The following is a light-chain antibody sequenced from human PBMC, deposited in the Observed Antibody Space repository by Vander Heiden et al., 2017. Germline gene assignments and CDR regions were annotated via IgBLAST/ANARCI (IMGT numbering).Light chain of an antibody. V-gene: IGLV1-44*01. Sequence: QSVLTQPPSASGTTGQRVTISCSGSSSNIGGNTVNWYQQLPGTAPKVLIYSNNQRPSGVPDRISGSKSGTSASLAISGLQSEDEADYYCAAWDDSLNGRVFGGGTKLTVL. J-gene: IGLJ3*02. CDR1: SSNIGGNT. CDR2: SNN. CDR3: AAWDDSLNGRV.